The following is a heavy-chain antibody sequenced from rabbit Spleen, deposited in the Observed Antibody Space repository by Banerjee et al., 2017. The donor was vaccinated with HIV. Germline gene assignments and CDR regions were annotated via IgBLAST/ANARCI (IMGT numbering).Heavy chain of an antibody. J-gene: IGHJ3*01. V-gene: IGHV1S40*01. CDR3: ARGSGWTRLDL. CDR2: IEVGSSDFT. Sequence: QSLEESGGDLVKPGASLTLTCTASGFSFSDYYYMCWVRQAPGKGLEWIACIEVGSSDFTYFATWAKGRFTCSKTSSTTVTLQVTSLTAADTATYFCARGSGWTRLDLWGPGTLVTV. CDR1: GFSFSDYYY. D-gene: IGHD4-1*01.